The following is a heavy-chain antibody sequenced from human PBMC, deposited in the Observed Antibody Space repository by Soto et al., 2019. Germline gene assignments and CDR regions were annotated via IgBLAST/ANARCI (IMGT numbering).Heavy chain of an antibody. D-gene: IGHD1-26*01. CDR2: ISYDGSNK. J-gene: IGHJ3*02. CDR3: ERDPRVEATTSAAFDI. CDR1: GFTFSSYA. Sequence: QVQLVESGGGVVPPGRSLRLSCAASGFTFSSYAMHWVRQAPGKGLEWVAVISYDGSNKYYADSVKGRFTISRDNSKNTLYLQMNSLRAEDTAVYYCERDPRVEATTSAAFDIWGQGTMVTVS. V-gene: IGHV3-30-3*01.